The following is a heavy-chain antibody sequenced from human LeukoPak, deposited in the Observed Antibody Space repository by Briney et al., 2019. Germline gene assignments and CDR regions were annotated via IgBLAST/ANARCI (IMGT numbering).Heavy chain of an antibody. V-gene: IGHV1-2*02. CDR1: GYTFTGYY. CDR2: INPNSGGT. J-gene: IGHJ3*02. CDR3: ARASCYDFNRMTFDI. D-gene: IGHD3-3*01. Sequence: ASVKVSCKASGYTFTGYYMHWVRQAPGQGLEWMGWINPNSGGTNYAQKFQGRVTMTRDTSISTAYMELSRLRSDDTAVYYCARASCYDFNRMTFDIWGQGTMVTVSS.